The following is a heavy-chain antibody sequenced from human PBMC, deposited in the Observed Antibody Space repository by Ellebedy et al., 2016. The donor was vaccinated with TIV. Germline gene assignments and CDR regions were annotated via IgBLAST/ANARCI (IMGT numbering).Heavy chain of an antibody. J-gene: IGHJ4*02. CDR2: ISISSDLI. D-gene: IGHD1-7*01. CDR1: GFTFSTYT. V-gene: IGHV3-21*01. CDR3: ARNVNYAHDY. Sequence: GESLKISRAASGFTFSTYTMDWVRQAPGKGLEWVSSISISSDLIFYADSVRGRVTISRDNAKNSVYLQISSLRADDTAVYYCARNVNYAHDYWGQGTLVTVSS.